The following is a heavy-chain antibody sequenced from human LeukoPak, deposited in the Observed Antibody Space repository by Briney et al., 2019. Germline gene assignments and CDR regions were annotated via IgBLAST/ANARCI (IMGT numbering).Heavy chain of an antibody. CDR1: GFTFSSYA. CDR2: ISGSGGST. Sequence: GGSLRLSCAASGFTFSSYAMSWVRQAPGKGLEWVSAISGSGGSTHYADSVKGRFTISRDNSKNALYLQMNSLRAEDTAVYYCAKDQYYYDSSGYYDATVYQDYWGQGTLVTVSS. D-gene: IGHD3-22*01. CDR3: AKDQYYYDSSGYYDATVYQDY. V-gene: IGHV3-23*01. J-gene: IGHJ4*02.